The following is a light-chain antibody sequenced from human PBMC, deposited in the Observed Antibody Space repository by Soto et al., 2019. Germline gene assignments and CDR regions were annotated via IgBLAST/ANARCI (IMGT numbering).Light chain of an antibody. Sequence: QSALTQPPSASGSPGQSVTISCTGTSSDIGGYNFVSWYQQHQGKAPKLMIDEVNKRPSGVPDRFSGSKSGNTASLTVSGLQAEDEADYYCSSYADTNNLVFGGGTKLTVL. J-gene: IGLJ2*01. CDR1: SSDIGGYNF. V-gene: IGLV2-8*01. CDR3: SSYADTNNLV. CDR2: EVN.